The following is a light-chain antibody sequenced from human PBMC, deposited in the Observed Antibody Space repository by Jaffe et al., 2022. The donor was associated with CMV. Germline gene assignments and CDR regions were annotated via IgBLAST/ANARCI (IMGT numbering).Light chain of an antibody. Sequence: QSALTQPASVSGSPGQSITISCTGTSSDVGSYNLVSWYQQHPGKAPKLMIYEVSKRSSGVSNRFSGSKSGNTASLTISGLQAEDEADYYCCSYAGSSNWLFGGGTKLTVL. V-gene: IGLV2-23*02. CDR1: SSDVGSYNL. CDR2: EVS. J-gene: IGLJ3*02. CDR3: CSYAGSSNWL.